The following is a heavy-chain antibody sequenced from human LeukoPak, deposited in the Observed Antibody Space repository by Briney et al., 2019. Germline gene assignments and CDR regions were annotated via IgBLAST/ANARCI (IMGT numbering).Heavy chain of an antibody. J-gene: IGHJ4*02. Sequence: SETLSLTCSFSGGSIRGGGYYWGWVRQPPGKGLEWIASLYSNGNTFYNPSLKSRVTISEESSKSQFSLKLRTVTAADTAVYFCWRAADHWGQGILVSVSS. CDR2: LYSNGNT. V-gene: IGHV4-39*01. CDR1: GGSIRGGGYY. CDR3: WRAADH.